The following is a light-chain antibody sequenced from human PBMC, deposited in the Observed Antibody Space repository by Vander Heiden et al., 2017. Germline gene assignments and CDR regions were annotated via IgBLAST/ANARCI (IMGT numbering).Light chain of an antibody. CDR2: AAS. V-gene: IGKV1-39*01. Sequence: DIQITQSPSSLSASVGDRVTITCRASQRISSYLHWYQQKPGKAPKHLIYAASSLQSAGPPRFSGSGAGTDDTLTISSLQPEDFATYYWQQSYSTLTWTFGQGTKVEIK. CDR1: QRISSY. J-gene: IGKJ1*01. CDR3: QQSYSTLTWT.